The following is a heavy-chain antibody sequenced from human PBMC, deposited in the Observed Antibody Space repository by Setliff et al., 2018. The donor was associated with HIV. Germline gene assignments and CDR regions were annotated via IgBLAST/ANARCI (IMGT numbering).Heavy chain of an antibody. CDR3: ARDQGDNFWSGYCLDY. J-gene: IGHJ4*02. Sequence: GGSLRLSCAPSGFTFINAWMTWVRQAPGKGLEWVGRIKSKTDGGTADYAAPVKGRFTISRDDYTLYLQMNSLKTEDTGVYYCARDQGDNFWSGYCLDYWGQGTLVTVSS. D-gene: IGHD3-3*01. V-gene: IGHV3-15*01. CDR1: GFTFINAW. CDR2: IKSKTDGGTA.